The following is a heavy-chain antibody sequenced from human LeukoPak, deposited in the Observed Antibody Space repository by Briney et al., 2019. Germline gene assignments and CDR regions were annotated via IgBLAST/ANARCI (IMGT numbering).Heavy chain of an antibody. V-gene: IGHV3-53*01. Sequence: GGSLRLSCAASGFSVSSNFMSWVRQAPGKGLEWVSVIYSGGTTYYADSVKGRFTISRDNPKNTLYLQMNSLRAEDTAVYYCARDGYGNNYMDVWGKGTTVTVSS. J-gene: IGHJ6*03. CDR3: ARDGYGNNYMDV. CDR1: GFSVSSNF. D-gene: IGHD5-18*01. CDR2: IYSGGTT.